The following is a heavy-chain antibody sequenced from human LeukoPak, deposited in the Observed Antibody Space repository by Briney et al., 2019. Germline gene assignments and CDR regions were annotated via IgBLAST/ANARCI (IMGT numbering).Heavy chain of an antibody. CDR3: AKGGGNYGSLDY. CDR2: ISGSGGST. V-gene: IGHV3-23*01. D-gene: IGHD4-23*01. J-gene: IGHJ4*02. CDR1: GFTFSSYA. Sequence: HAGGSLRLSCAASGFTFSSYAMSWVRQAPGKGLEWVSAISGSGGSTYYADSVKGRFTISRDNSKNTLYLQMNSLRAEDTAVYYCAKGGGNYGSLDYWGQGTLVTVSS.